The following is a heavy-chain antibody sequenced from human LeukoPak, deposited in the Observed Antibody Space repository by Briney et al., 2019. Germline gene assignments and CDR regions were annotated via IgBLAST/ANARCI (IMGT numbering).Heavy chain of an antibody. V-gene: IGHV5-51*01. D-gene: IGHD3-3*01. CDR3: ARHPTGDFWSGYYMRISGWFDP. CDR1: GYSFTSYW. Sequence: GESLKISCKGSGYSFTSYWIGWVRQMPGKGLEWMGIIYPGDSDTRYSPSFQGQVTISADKSISTAYLQWSSLKASDTAMYYCARHPTGDFWSGYYMRISGWFDPWGQGTLVTVSS. J-gene: IGHJ5*02. CDR2: IYPGDSDT.